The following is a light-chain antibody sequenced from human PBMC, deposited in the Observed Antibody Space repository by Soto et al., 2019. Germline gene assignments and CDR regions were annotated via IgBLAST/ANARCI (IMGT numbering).Light chain of an antibody. J-gene: IGKJ2*01. Sequence: DIQVAQSRSSLSSSVGDRLTISCGSSQSVSSYLNWYQQRPGEAPKLLISAASSVQSGVSSRFSGSGSGTDFTLSISNLQPEDFATYYCQQSYSSPPMYTFGQGTKVDTK. V-gene: IGKV1-39*01. CDR3: QQSYSSPPMYT. CDR1: QSVSSY. CDR2: AAS.